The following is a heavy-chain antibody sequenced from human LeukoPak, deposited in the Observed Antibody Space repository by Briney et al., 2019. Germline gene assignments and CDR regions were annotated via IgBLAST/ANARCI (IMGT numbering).Heavy chain of an antibody. V-gene: IGHV3-48*04. J-gene: IGHJ6*03. CDR2: ISSSGSTI. D-gene: IGHD1-26*01. Sequence: PGGSLRLSCAASGFTLSSYAMSWVRQAPGKGLEWVSYISSSGSTIYYADSVKGRFTISRDNAKNSLYLQMNSLRAEDTAVYYCARVNVGATTYYYYYYMDVWGKGTTVTVSS. CDR1: GFTLSSYA. CDR3: ARVNVGATTYYYYYYMDV.